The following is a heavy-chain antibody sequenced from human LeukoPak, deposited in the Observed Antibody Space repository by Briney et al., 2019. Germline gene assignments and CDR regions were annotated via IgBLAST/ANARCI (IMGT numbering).Heavy chain of an antibody. CDR2: ISSSTSYI. CDR3: ARDWSIDY. V-gene: IGHV3-21*01. Sequence: PGGSLRLSCAASGFTFSSYSMNWLRQAPGKGLEWVSSISSSTSYIYYADSVKGRFTISKDNAKNSLYLQMNSLRAEDTAVYYCARDWSIDYWGQGTLVTVSS. CDR1: GFTFSSYS. J-gene: IGHJ4*02.